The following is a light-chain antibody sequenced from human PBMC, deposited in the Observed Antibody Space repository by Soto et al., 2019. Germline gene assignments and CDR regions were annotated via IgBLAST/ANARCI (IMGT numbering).Light chain of an antibody. J-gene: IGKJ3*01. Sequence: DIQMTQSPSSLSASVGDRVTITCRASQSISSYLNWYQQKPGKAPKLLIYAASCLQSGVPSRFSGSGSGTDFTLTISSLQPEDFATYYCQQSYSTRVFGPGTKVDIK. V-gene: IGKV1-39*01. CDR2: AAS. CDR1: QSISSY. CDR3: QQSYSTRV.